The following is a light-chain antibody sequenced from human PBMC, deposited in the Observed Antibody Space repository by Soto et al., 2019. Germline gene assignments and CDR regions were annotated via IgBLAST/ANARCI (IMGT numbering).Light chain of an antibody. CDR2: GAS. CDR1: QSVSSN. CDR3: QQDNNWPPIT. Sequence: EIVMTQSPATLSVSPGERATLACRASQSVSSNLAWYQQKPGQAPRLLSYGASTRATGIPARFSGSGSGTEFTLTISSLQSEDFAVYYCQQDNNWPPITFGQGTRLEIK. J-gene: IGKJ5*01. V-gene: IGKV3-15*01.